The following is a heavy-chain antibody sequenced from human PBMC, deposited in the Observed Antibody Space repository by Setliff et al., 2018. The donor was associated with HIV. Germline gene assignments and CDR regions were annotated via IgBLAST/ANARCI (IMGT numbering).Heavy chain of an antibody. J-gene: IGHJ4*02. V-gene: IGHV4-31*03. CDR3: ARDFLRSGYFDH. Sequence: TLSLTCTVSGDSLSSDYYYWTWIRQHPEKGLEWIGYIYYSGSTLYNPSLRSRLTMSVDTSKNQFSLELSSVTAADTAVYYCARDFLRSGYFDHWGQGKLVTAPQ. CDR2: IYYSGST. CDR1: GDSLSSDYYY. D-gene: IGHD4-17*01.